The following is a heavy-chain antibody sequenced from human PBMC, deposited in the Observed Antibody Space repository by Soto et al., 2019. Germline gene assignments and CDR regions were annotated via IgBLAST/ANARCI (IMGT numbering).Heavy chain of an antibody. CDR3: ERGKVDCYYGIDV. CDR1: GGSISSYY. Sequence: PSETLSLTCTVSGGSISSYYWSWIRQPPVKGLEWIGYIYYGGSTNYNPSLKSRVTISVDTSKNQFSLKLRSVTVADTAVYYCERGKVDCYYGIDVWGQGTTVTVSS. V-gene: IGHV4-59*01. J-gene: IGHJ6*02. CDR2: IYYGGST.